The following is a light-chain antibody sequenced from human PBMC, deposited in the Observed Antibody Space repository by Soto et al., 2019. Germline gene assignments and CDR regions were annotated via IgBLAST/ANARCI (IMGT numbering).Light chain of an antibody. Sequence: DIQLTQSPSFLSSSLGDRVTITCRASQAIDTYLAWYQQKPRKAPNLLIYSASLLRSGVPSRLSGSGGGTAFSLTIISLQPEDVASYYCQQLNSFPFTFGQGTRLEIK. CDR3: QQLNSFPFT. CDR2: SAS. V-gene: IGKV1-9*01. CDR1: QAIDTY. J-gene: IGKJ5*01.